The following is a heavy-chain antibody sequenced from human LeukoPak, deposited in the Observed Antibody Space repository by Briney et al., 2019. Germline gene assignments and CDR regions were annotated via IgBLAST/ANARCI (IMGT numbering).Heavy chain of an antibody. CDR3: ARDLREAAAGTFVDY. D-gene: IGHD6-13*01. J-gene: IGHJ4*02. Sequence: ASVKVSCKASGYTFTSYGISWVRQAPGQGLEWMGWISAYNGNTNYAQKLQGRVTMTTDTSTSTAYMELRSLRSDDTAVYYCARDLREAAAGTFVDYWGQGTLVTVSS. CDR1: GYTFTSYG. CDR2: ISAYNGNT. V-gene: IGHV1-18*01.